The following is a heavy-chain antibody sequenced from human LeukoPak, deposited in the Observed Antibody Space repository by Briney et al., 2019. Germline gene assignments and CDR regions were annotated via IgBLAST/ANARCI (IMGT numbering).Heavy chain of an antibody. V-gene: IGHV4-59*01. Sequence: PSETLSLTCTVSGGSISSYYWSWIRRPPGKGLEWIGYIYYSGSTNYNPSLKSRVTISVDTSKNQFSLKLSSVTAADTAVYYCAGYYYDSSVGAFDIWGQGTMVTVSS. CDR2: IYYSGST. CDR1: GGSISSYY. D-gene: IGHD3-22*01. J-gene: IGHJ3*02. CDR3: AGYYYDSSVGAFDI.